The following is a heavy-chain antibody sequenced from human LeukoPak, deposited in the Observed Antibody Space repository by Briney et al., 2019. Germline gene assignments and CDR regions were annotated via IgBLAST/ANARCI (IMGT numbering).Heavy chain of an antibody. CDR2: IIPIFGTA. Sequence: ASVKVSCKASGGTFSSYAISWVRQAPGQGLEWMGGIIPIFGTANYAQKFQGRVTITTDESTSTAYMELSSLRSEDTAVYYCASSERVVRGVIYFDYWGQGTLVTVSS. D-gene: IGHD3-10*01. CDR1: GGTFSSYA. CDR3: ASSERVVRGVIYFDY. V-gene: IGHV1-69*05. J-gene: IGHJ4*02.